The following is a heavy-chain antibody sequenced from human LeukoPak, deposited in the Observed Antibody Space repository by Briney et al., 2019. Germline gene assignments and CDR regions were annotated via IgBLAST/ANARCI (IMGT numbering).Heavy chain of an antibody. CDR1: GFTFDDYA. Sequence: PGGSLRLSCAASGFTFDDYAMHWVRQAPGKGLEWVSGISWNSGSIGYADSVKGRFTISRDNAKNSLYLQMNSLRAEDTALYYCAKDRGSYFRYYYMDVWVKGTTVTVSS. V-gene: IGHV3-9*01. CDR3: AKDRGSYFRYYYMDV. D-gene: IGHD1-26*01. J-gene: IGHJ6*03. CDR2: ISWNSGSI.